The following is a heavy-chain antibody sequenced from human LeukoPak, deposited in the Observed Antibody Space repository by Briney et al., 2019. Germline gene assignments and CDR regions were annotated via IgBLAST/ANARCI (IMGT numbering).Heavy chain of an antibody. V-gene: IGHV3-7*01. CDR2: IKQDGSEK. D-gene: IGHD4-17*01. J-gene: IGHJ4*02. Sequence: ETLSLTCAVYGGSFSGYYWSWIRQPPGKGLEWMANIKQDGSEKYYVDSVKGRFTISRDNAKNSLYLQMNSLRAEDTAVYYCARQGTTVTTFDYWGQGTLVTVSS. CDR1: GGSFSGYY. CDR3: ARQGTTVTTFDY.